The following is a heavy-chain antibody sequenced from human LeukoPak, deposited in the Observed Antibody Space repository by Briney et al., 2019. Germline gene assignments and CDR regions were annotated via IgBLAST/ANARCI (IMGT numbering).Heavy chain of an antibody. V-gene: IGHV4-59*01. D-gene: IGHD6-13*01. J-gene: IGHJ3*02. Sequence: SETLSLTCTVSGGSISSYYWSWIRQPPGKGLEWIGYIYYSGSTNYNPSLKSRVTISVDTSKNQFSLKLSSVTTADTAVYYCARAIAAAGIYAFDTWGQGTTVTVSS. CDR2: IYYSGST. CDR1: GGSISSYY. CDR3: ARAIAAAGIYAFDT.